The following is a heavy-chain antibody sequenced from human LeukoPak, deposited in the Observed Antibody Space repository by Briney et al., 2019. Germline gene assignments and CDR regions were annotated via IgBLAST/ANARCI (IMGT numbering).Heavy chain of an antibody. V-gene: IGHV3-33*08. D-gene: IGHD3-9*01. CDR3: ARDGTLRYFDWLLFTTILDY. J-gene: IGHJ4*02. Sequence: TGGSLRLSCAASGFTFSSYAMSWVRQAPGKGLEWVAVIWYDGSNKYYADSVKGRFTISRDNSKNTLYLQMNSLRAEDTAVYYCARDGTLRYFDWLLFTTILDYWGQGTLVTVSS. CDR1: GFTFSSYA. CDR2: IWYDGSNK.